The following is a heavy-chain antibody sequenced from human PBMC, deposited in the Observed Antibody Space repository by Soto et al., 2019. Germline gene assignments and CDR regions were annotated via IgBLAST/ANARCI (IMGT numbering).Heavy chain of an antibody. CDR1: GFTFSSYA. V-gene: IGHV3-23*01. D-gene: IGHD3-10*01. J-gene: IGHJ4*02. CDR3: ATDPSSGFAMENYFDY. Sequence: EVQLSGSGGGLVQPGGSLRLSCAASGFTFSSYAMSWVRQAPGKGLEWVSAISGSSTSTYYADSVKGRFTISRDNSKNTLYLQMNSLRAEDTAVYYCATDPSSGFAMENYFDYWGQGTLVTVSS. CDR2: ISGSSTST.